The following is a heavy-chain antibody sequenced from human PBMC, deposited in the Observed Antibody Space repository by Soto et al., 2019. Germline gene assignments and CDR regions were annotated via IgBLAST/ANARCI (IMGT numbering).Heavy chain of an antibody. D-gene: IGHD3-10*01. J-gene: IGHJ6*02. CDR3: ARTYSWGSGRGRSMDV. Sequence: QVQLQESGPGLVKPSETLSLTCTVSGGSVSSGSFYWGWIRQPPGKGLEWIGYIYDSGNANYNPSLKRRFTILVATSKTQFALKLGSVPAAARAMYYCARTYSWGSGRGRSMDVWGQGTTVTV. V-gene: IGHV4-61*01. CDR2: IYDSGNA. CDR1: GGSVSSGSFY.